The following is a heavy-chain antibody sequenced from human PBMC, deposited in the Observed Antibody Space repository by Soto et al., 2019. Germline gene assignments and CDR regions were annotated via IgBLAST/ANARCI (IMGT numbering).Heavy chain of an antibody. D-gene: IGHD6-13*01. V-gene: IGHV1-18*04. CDR2: ISAYNGNT. CDR3: ARTDTAGADPHFDY. J-gene: IGHJ4*02. CDR1: GYSFGFYG. Sequence: QEQLVQSGGELKKPGASVRVSCKASGYSFGFYGMAWVRQAPGQGLEWMGWISAYNGNTKLAQKFQGRVTLSTDTSTTTAYMELRSLRSEDTAVYYCARTDTAGADPHFDYWGPGTPVTVSS.